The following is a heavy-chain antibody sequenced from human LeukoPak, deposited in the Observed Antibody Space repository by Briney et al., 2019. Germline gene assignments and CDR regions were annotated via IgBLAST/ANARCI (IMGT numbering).Heavy chain of an antibody. V-gene: IGHV4-34*01. J-gene: IGHJ4*02. D-gene: IGHD6-13*01. CDR1: GGSFSGYY. CDR2: INHSGST. Sequence: SETLSLTCAVYGGSFSGYYWSWIRQPPGKGLEWIGEINHSGSTNYNPSLKSRVTISVDTSKNQFSLKLGSVTAADTAVYYCARLSRSIAAAGTENSAVVYFDYWGQGTLVTVSS. CDR3: ARLSRSIAAAGTENSAVVYFDY.